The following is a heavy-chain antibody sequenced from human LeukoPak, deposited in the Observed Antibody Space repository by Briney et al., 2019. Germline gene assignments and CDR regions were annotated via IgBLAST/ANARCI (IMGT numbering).Heavy chain of an antibody. CDR2: ISAYSGHT. V-gene: IGHV1-18*01. CDR1: GFTFTTYG. Sequence: ASVKVSCKTSGFTFTTYGINWVRQAPGQGLEWMGWISAYSGHTNYEQSLQGRVTMTRHTSTSTAYMELRSLRSDDTAVYYCARDYDDNSRSFGSWGQGNPVSVPS. CDR3: ARDYDDNSRSFGS. J-gene: IGHJ5*02. D-gene: IGHD4-23*01.